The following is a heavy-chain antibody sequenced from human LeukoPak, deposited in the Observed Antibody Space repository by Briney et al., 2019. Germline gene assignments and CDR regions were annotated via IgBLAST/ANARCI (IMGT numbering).Heavy chain of an antibody. CDR2: SYNNGST. J-gene: IGHJ4*02. D-gene: IGHD4-17*01. CDR1: VASISGYY. Sequence: PSETLSLTCTVSVASISGYYWSWIRLPAGKGLEWIGRSYNNGSTNCNPSLKSRVTISVDTSKNQLSLRLKSVAAADTAVYYCTRDIGSGDYVFFDSWGQGTRVTVSS. CDR3: TRDIGSGDYVFFDS. V-gene: IGHV4-4*07.